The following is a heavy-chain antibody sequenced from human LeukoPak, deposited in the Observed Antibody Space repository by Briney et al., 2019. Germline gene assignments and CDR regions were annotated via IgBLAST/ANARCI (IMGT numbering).Heavy chain of an antibody. J-gene: IGHJ4*02. V-gene: IGHV1-18*01. CDR1: GYTFPSYG. Sequence: ASVKVSCKASGYTFPSYGISWVRQAPGQGLEWMGWISAYNGKTDYAQKLQGRVTMTTDTPTSTAYVELRSLRSDDTAVYYCARDRLSAAGGWDLVFDYWGQGTLVTVSS. CDR2: ISAYNGKT. CDR3: ARDRLSAAGGWDLVFDY. D-gene: IGHD1-26*01.